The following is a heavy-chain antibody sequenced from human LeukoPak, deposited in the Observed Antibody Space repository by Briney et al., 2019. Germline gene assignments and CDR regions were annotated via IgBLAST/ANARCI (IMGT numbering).Heavy chain of an antibody. J-gene: IGHJ6*02. D-gene: IGHD3-10*01. CDR1: GFTFSSYG. V-gene: IGHV3-30*03. CDR3: ARVQGSYGQSDV. CDR2: ISYDGSNK. Sequence: GGSLRLSCAASGFTFSSYGMHWVRQAPGKGLEWVAVISYDGSNKYYADSVKGRFTISRDNSKNALYLQMNSLRAEETAMYYCARVQGSYGQSDVWGQGTTVTISS.